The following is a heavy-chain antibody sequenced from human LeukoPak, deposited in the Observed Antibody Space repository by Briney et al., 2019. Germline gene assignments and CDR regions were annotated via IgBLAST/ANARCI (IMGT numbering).Heavy chain of an antibody. D-gene: IGHD2-2*01. CDR1: GFIFKNYE. CDR2: VSSSATTI. Sequence: PGGSLGLSCPASGFIFKNYEMNWVRKAQGGGLEWVSSVSSSATTIYYTDSVKGRFTISRDNAKNSLFLQMNSLRVEDTAVYYCVRVYCSTTSCYGVDSWGQGTLVTVSS. CDR3: VRVYCSTTSCYGVDS. V-gene: IGHV3-48*03. J-gene: IGHJ4*02.